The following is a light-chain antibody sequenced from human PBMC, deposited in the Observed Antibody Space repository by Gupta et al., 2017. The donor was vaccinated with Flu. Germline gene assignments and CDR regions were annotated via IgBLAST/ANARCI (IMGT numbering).Light chain of an antibody. J-gene: IGKJ1*01. CDR2: GAS. Sequence: PASLSWSAGERATLSCRASQSVDKYLAWYQQKPGQAPRLLIYGASKRATGVPARFSGSGSGTXFTLTIXSREPEDFAVYHCQQQRYCPWPFGXGTKVEIK. V-gene: IGKV3-11*01. CDR3: QQQRYCPWP. CDR1: QSVDKY.